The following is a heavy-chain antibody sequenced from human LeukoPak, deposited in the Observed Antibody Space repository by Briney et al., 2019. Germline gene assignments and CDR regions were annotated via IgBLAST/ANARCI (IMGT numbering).Heavy chain of an antibody. CDR1: GGSISSYY. J-gene: IGHJ4*02. V-gene: IGHV4-59*05. CDR2: IYYSGST. D-gene: IGHD5-18*01. CDR3: ARQGRGYSYGLNDY. Sequence: SETLSLTGTVSGGSISSYYWSWIRQPAGKGLEWIGSIYYSGSTYYNPSLKSRVTISVDTSKNQFSLKLSSVTAADTAVYYCARQGRGYSYGLNDYWGQGTLVTVSS.